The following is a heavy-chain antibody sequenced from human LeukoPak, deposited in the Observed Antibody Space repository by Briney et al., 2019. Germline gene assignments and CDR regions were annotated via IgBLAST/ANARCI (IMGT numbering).Heavy chain of an antibody. Sequence: VASVKVSCKASGYTFTGYYMHWVRQAPGQGLVWMGRINPNSGGANYAQKFQGRVTMTRDTSISTAYMELSRLRSDDTAVYYCAKDHAVARTSNWFDPWGQGTLVTVSS. CDR2: INPNSGGA. CDR1: GYTFTGYY. D-gene: IGHD6-19*01. V-gene: IGHV1-2*06. CDR3: AKDHAVARTSNWFDP. J-gene: IGHJ5*02.